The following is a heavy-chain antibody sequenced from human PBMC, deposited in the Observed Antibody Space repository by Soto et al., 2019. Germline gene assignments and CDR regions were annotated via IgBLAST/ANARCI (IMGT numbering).Heavy chain of an antibody. CDR3: AGEEDELRPSGFDY. J-gene: IGHJ4*02. D-gene: IGHD1-7*01. Sequence: QVQLQESGPGLVKPSETLSLTCTVSGGSITGFYWSWIRQSAGKGLEWMGRILTNESTKYNPSLEGRVSMSIEQAQNPFSPELRPGAAADPAVYFCAGEEDELRPSGFDYWGQGTLVTVSS. CDR2: ILTNEST. V-gene: IGHV4-4*07. CDR1: GGSITGFY.